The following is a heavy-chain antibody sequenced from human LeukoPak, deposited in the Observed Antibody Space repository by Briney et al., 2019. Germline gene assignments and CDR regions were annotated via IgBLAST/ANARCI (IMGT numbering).Heavy chain of an antibody. D-gene: IGHD3-22*01. V-gene: IGHV4-38-2*01. CDR1: GYSISSGYY. Sequence: SETLSLTCAVSGYSISSGYYWGWIRQLPGKGLEWIGSIYHSGSTYYNPSLKSRVTISVDTSKNQFSLKLSSVTAADTAVYYCARGYDSSGYYYGINWYFDLWGRGTLVTVSS. CDR2: IYHSGST. CDR3: ARGYDSSGYYYGINWYFDL. J-gene: IGHJ2*01.